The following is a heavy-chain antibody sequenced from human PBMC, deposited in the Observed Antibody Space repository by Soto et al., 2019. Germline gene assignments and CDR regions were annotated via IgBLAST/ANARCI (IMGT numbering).Heavy chain of an antibody. V-gene: IGHV4-4*07. D-gene: IGHD3-22*01. Sequence: ETLSLTCTVSGGSISPFYWNWIRQSAGKGLEWIGRVYPTGSTNYNHSLKSRVSMSVDTSKNQFSLKLGSVAAADTAVYYCARASYDSIGYTFDYWGQGILVTVAS. CDR2: VYPTGST. J-gene: IGHJ4*02. CDR1: GGSISPFY. CDR3: ARASYDSIGYTFDY.